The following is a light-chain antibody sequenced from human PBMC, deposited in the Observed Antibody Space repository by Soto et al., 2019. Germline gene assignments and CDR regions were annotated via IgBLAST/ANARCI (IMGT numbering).Light chain of an antibody. CDR1: QSVSSY. CDR3: VQRSTWPWK. J-gene: IGKJ1*01. Sequence: EIVLTQSPATLSLSPGERATLSCRASQSVSSYLAWYQQKPGQPLRLLIYDASNRATGTPARFSGSGSGTDFTLTISSLEPEDMAIYYCVQRSTWPWKIGQGSKVEIK. CDR2: DAS. V-gene: IGKV3-11*01.